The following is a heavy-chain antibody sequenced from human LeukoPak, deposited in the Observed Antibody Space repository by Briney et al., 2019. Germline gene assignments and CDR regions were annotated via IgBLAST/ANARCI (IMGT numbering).Heavy chain of an antibody. CDR2: IIPIFGTA. J-gene: IGHJ4*02. CDR3: ASSPIFGVVTHLYYFDY. CDR1: GGTFSSYA. V-gene: IGHV1-69*01. D-gene: IGHD3-3*01. Sequence: SVKVSCKDSGGTFSSYAISWVRQAPGQGLEWMGGIIPIFGTANYAQKFQGRVTITADESTSTAYMELSSLRSEDTAVYYCASSPIFGVVTHLYYFDYWGQGTLVTVSS.